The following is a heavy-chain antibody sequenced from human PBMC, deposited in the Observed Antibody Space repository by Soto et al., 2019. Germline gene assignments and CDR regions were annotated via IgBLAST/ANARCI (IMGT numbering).Heavy chain of an antibody. CDR3: ASGGGYSSSWYPLRYNWFDP. Sequence: SETLSLTCTVSGGSISSEGYYWSWFRQLPGKGLEWIGDIYYSGTTYHNPSLRSRLTISGDASKNQFSLKLSSVTAADTALYYCASGGGYSSSWYPLRYNWFDPWGQGTLVTVSS. CDR2: IYYSGTT. V-gene: IGHV4-31*03. CDR1: GGSISSEGYY. D-gene: IGHD6-13*01. J-gene: IGHJ5*02.